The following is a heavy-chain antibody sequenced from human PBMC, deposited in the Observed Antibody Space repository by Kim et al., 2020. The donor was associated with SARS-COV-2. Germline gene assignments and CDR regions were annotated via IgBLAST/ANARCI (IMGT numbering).Heavy chain of an antibody. D-gene: IGHD4-17*01. CDR3: ARCRWVNTIYWYFDL. V-gene: IGHV1-69*13. CDR2: IIPIFGTA. Sequence: SVKVSCKASGGTFSSYGISWVRQAPGQGLEWMGGIIPIFGTANYAQKFQGRVTITADESTSTAYMELSSLRSEDTAVYYCARCRWVNTIYWYFDLWGRGTLVTVSS. J-gene: IGHJ2*01. CDR1: GGTFSSYG.